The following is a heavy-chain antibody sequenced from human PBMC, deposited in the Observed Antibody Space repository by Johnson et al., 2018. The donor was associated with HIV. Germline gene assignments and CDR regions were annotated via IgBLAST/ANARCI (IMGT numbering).Heavy chain of an antibody. D-gene: IGHD4-17*01. J-gene: IGHJ3*01. Sequence: VQLVESGGGLVQPGGSLRLSCAASGFTFSSYAVSWVRQAPGKGLEWVSGASGSGGTTYYADSVQGRFTISRDNSKNTLDLHMNSLRVEDTAVYYCARGYGDYSDFFDVWGQGTMVTVSS. CDR2: ASGSGGTT. V-gene: IGHV3-23*04. CDR3: ARGYGDYSDFFDV. CDR1: GFTFSSYA.